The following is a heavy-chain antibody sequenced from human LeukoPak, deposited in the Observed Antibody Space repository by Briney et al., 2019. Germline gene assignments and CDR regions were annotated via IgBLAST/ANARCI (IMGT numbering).Heavy chain of an antibody. CDR2: INHSGST. D-gene: IGHD6-13*01. CDR1: GGSFSGYY. Sequence: SETLSPTCAVYGGSFSGYYWSWIRQPPGKGLEWIGEINHSGSTNYNPSLKSRVTISVDTSKNQFSLKLSSVTAADTAVYYCARAGSSWYPFRWFDPWGQGTLVTVSS. J-gene: IGHJ5*02. V-gene: IGHV4-34*01. CDR3: ARAGSSWYPFRWFDP.